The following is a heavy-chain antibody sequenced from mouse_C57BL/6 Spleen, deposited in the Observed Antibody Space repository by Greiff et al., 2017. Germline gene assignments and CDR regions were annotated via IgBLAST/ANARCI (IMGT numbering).Heavy chain of an antibody. CDR2: ISYSGST. CDR3: ARAPEGYFDY. V-gene: IGHV3-1*01. J-gene: IGHJ2*01. Sequence: VQLKESGPGMVKPSQSLSLTCTVTGYSITSGYDWHWIRHFPGNKLEWMGYISYSGSTNYNPSLKSRISITHDTSKNHFFLKLNSVTTEDTATYYCARAPEGYFDYWGQGTTLTVSS. CDR1: GYSITSGYD.